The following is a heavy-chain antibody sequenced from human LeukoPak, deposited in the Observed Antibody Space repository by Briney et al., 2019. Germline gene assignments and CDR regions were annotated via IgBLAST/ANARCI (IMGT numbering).Heavy chain of an antibody. J-gene: IGHJ4*02. CDR1: EFNFGNYW. CDR3: AKGRGLFVLVPADLDY. CDR2: IKQDGSDR. V-gene: IGHV3-7*01. D-gene: IGHD2-2*01. Sequence: PGGSLRLSCVVSEFNFGNYWMSWVRQTPGKGLEWVANIKQDGSDRYYVDSVKGRFIISRDNAKNSLYLQMNSLRAKDTAVYYCAKGRGLFVLVPADLDYWGQGTLVTVSS.